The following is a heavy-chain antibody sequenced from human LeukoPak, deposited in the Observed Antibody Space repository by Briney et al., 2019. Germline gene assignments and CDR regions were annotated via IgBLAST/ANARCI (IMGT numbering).Heavy chain of an antibody. CDR3: ARASRVGLRYVDWLVGPELYGMDV. CDR1: GFTFSSYE. J-gene: IGHJ6*02. V-gene: IGHV3-48*03. D-gene: IGHD3-9*01. CDR2: ISSSGSTI. Sequence: PGGSLRLSCAASGFTFSSYEVNWVRHAPGKGLEWGSYISSSGSTIYSAASVKGRFTISRDNANNALYLQMNSLRAEDTAVYYCARASRVGLRYVDWLVGPELYGMDVWGQGTTVTVSS.